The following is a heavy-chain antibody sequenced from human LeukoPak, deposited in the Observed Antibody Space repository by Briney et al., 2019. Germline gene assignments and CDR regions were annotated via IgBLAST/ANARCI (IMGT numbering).Heavy chain of an antibody. CDR2: IYQSGST. CDR1: GGSISSSNW. J-gene: IGHJ4*02. V-gene: IGHV4-4*02. Sequence: SGTLSLTCAVSGGSISSSNWWSWVRQPPGKGLEWIGEIYQSGSTNYNPSLKSRVTISVDKSKNQFSLKLSSVTAADTAVYYCARSSDSARGRRTVAGALYDYWGQGTLVTVSS. D-gene: IGHD6-19*01. CDR3: ARSSDSARGRRTVAGALYDY.